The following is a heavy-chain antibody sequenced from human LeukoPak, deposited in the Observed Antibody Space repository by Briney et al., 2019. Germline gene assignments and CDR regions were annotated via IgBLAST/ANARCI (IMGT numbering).Heavy chain of an antibody. Sequence: SETLSLTCTVSGGSISSDYWSWIRQPAGKGLEWIGRIYTSGITHYNPSLKSRVTVSVDTSKNQFSLKLSSVTAADAAVYYCAREEWLRPFDYWGQGTLVTVSS. CDR1: GGSISSDY. J-gene: IGHJ4*02. CDR2: IYTSGIT. CDR3: AREEWLRPFDY. V-gene: IGHV4-4*07. D-gene: IGHD5-12*01.